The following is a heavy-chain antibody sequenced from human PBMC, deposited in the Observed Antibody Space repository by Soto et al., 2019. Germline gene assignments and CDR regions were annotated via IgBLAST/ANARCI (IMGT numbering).Heavy chain of an antibody. V-gene: IGHV4-34*01. J-gene: IGHJ6*02. D-gene: IGHD6-6*01. CDR3: AGSGYRSSSPYYYYYGMDL. CDR2: SNHSGST. Sequence: SETLSLTCAVYGGSFSGYYWSWIRQPPWKGLEWIGESNHSGSTNYNPSLKSRVTISVDTSKHQFSLKLSSVTAADTTVYYCAGSGYRSSSPYYYYYGMDLLGQGTPVTVSS. CDR1: GGSFSGYY.